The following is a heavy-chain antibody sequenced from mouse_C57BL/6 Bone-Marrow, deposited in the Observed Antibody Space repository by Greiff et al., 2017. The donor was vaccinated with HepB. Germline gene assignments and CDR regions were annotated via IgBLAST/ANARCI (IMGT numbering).Heavy chain of an antibody. D-gene: IGHD1-1*01. CDR3: ASLSTGVRGPHFDY. J-gene: IGHJ2*01. CDR2: IRNKANGYTT. CDR1: GFTFTDYY. V-gene: IGHV7-3*01. Sequence: EVMLVESGGGLVQPGGSLSLSCAASGFTFTDYYMSWVRQPPGKALEWLGFIRNKANGYTTEYSASVKGRFTISRDNSQSILYLQMNALRAEYSATYYCASLSTGVRGPHFDYWGQGTTLTVSS.